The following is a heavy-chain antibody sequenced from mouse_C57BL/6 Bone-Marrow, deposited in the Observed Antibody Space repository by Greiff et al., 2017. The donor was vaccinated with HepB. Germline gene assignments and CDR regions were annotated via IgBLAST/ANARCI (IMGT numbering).Heavy chain of an antibody. CDR3: ARAIITTVVARYFDV. Sequence: VQLKESEGGLVQPGSSMKLSCTASGFTFSDYYMAWVRQVPEKGLEWVANINYDGSSTYYLDSLKSRFIISRDNAKNILYLQMSSLKSEDTATYYCARAIITTVVARYFDVWGTGTTVTVSS. J-gene: IGHJ1*03. D-gene: IGHD1-1*01. V-gene: IGHV5-16*01. CDR2: INYDGSST. CDR1: GFTFSDYY.